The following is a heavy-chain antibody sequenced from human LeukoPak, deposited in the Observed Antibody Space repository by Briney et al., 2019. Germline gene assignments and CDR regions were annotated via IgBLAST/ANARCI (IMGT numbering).Heavy chain of an antibody. CDR3: TRGEGGHYGGDCHVRY. J-gene: IGHJ4*02. D-gene: IGHD2-21*01. Sequence: PGGSLRLSCTTSGFSFSSYWMHWVRQVPGKGLVWVSRINTDGSSISYADSVKGRFTISRDNAKNTLFLQMNSLRAEDTAVYYCTRGEGGHYGGDCHVRYWGQGTLVTVSS. V-gene: IGHV3-74*01. CDR2: INTDGSSI. CDR1: GFSFSSYW.